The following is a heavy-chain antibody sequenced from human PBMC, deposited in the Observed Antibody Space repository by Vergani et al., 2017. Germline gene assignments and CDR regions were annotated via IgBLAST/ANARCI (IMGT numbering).Heavy chain of an antibody. CDR1: GGSISSYY. Sequence: QVQLQESGPGLVKPSETLSLTCTVSGGSISSYYWSWIRQPPGKGLEWIGYIYYSGSTNYNPSLKSRVTISVDTSKNQFSLKLSSVTAADTAVYYCARAVYSSGWFYYYYYDMDVWGKGTTVTAS. CDR2: IYYSGST. D-gene: IGHD6-19*01. V-gene: IGHV4-59*12. CDR3: ARAVYSSGWFYYYYYDMDV. J-gene: IGHJ6*03.